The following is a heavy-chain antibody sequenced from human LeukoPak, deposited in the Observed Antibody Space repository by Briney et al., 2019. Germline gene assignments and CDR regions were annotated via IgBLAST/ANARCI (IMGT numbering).Heavy chain of an antibody. CDR1: GYTFTSYY. J-gene: IGHJ6*02. V-gene: IGHV1-46*01. CDR3: ARGGYATDYYYGMDV. CDR2: INPSGGST. D-gene: IGHD3-22*01. Sequence: GASVKVSCKASGYTFTSYYMHWVRQAPGQGLEWMGIINPSGGSTSYAQKFQGRVTMTRDTSTSTVYMELSSLRSEDTAVYYCARGGYATDYYYGMDVWGQGTTVTVSS.